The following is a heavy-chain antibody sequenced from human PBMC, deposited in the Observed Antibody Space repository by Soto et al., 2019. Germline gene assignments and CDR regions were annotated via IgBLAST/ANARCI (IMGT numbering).Heavy chain of an antibody. D-gene: IGHD6-19*01. J-gene: IGHJ4*02. CDR2: ISYDGSNK. Sequence: QVQLVESGGGVAQPGRSLRLSCAASGFTFSSYGMHWVRQAPGKGLEWVAVISYDGSNKYYADSVKGRFTISRDNSKNTLYLQMTSLRAEDTAVYYCAKDPGGQAVALDYWGQGTLVTVSS. CDR3: AKDPGGQAVALDY. CDR1: GFTFSSYG. V-gene: IGHV3-30*18.